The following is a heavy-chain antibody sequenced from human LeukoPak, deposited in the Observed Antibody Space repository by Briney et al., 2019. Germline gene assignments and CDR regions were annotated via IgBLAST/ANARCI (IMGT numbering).Heavy chain of an antibody. J-gene: IGHJ4*02. CDR3: ATWRYCSSTGCYSGPFDY. D-gene: IGHD2-2*01. V-gene: IGHV3-11*04. Sequence: GGSLRLSCAASGFTFSDYYMSWIRQAPGKGLEWVSYISSSGSTIYYADSVKGRFTISRDNAKNSLYLQMNSLRAEDTAVYYCATWRYCSSTGCYSGPFDYWGQGTLVTVSS. CDR2: ISSSGSTI. CDR1: GFTFSDYY.